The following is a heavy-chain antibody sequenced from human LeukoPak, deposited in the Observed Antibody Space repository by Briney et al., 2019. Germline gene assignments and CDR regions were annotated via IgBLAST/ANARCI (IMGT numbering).Heavy chain of an antibody. CDR3: ARDYQPNDFDY. CDR1: GYTFTGYY. V-gene: IGHV1-46*01. Sequence: ASVNVSCKASGYTFTGYYIHWVRQAPGQGLEWMGIINPTGGSTSYAQKFQGRVTMTRDRSTSTIFMELSSLRSEDTAVYYCARDYQPNDFDYWGQGTLVTVSS. J-gene: IGHJ4*02. D-gene: IGHD2-2*01. CDR2: INPTGGST.